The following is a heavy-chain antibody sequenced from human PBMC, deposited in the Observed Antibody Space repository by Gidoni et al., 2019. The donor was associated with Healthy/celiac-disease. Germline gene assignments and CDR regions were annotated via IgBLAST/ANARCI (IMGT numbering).Heavy chain of an antibody. Sequence: VQLVESGGGLVKPGGSLRLSCAASGFTFSSYSMNWVRQAPGKGLEWVSSISSSSSYIYYADSVKGRFTISRDNAKNSLYLQMNSLRAEDTAVYYCAREAPYGGNLFQDGFDYWGQGTLVTVSS. J-gene: IGHJ4*02. V-gene: IGHV3-21*01. CDR1: GFTFSSYS. CDR2: ISSSSSYI. D-gene: IGHD4-17*01. CDR3: AREAPYGGNLFQDGFDY.